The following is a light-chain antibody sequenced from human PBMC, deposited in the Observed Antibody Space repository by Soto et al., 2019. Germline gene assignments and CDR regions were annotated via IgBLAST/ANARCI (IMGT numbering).Light chain of an antibody. CDR2: EVS. J-gene: IGLJ1*01. V-gene: IGLV2-14*01. CDR3: SSFTSGSTL. Sequence: QSVLTQPAPVSGSPGQSITISCTGTSSDVGGYNYVCWYQQHPGKAPKLMIYEVSNRPSGVSNRFSGSKSGNTASLTISGLQAEDEADYYCSSFTSGSTLFGTGTKVTVL. CDR1: SSDVGGYNY.